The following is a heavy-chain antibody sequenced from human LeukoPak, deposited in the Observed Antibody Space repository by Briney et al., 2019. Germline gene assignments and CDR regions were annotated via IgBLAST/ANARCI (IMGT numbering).Heavy chain of an antibody. J-gene: IGHJ4*02. CDR3: ARGGELRWVGYYFDY. D-gene: IGHD4-23*01. CDR1: GGSISGYY. V-gene: IGHV4-59*01. CDR2: IYYSGST. Sequence: SETLSLTCTVSGGSISGYYWSWIRQPPGKGLEWIGYIYYSGSTYYNPSLKSRVTISVDTSKNQFSLKLSSVTAADTAVYYCARGGELRWVGYYFDYWGQGTLVTVSS.